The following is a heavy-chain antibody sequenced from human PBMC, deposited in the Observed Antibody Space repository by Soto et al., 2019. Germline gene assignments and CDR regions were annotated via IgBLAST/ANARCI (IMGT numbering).Heavy chain of an antibody. V-gene: IGHV3-23*01. J-gene: IGHJ1*01. CDR2: ITGSGGDT. Sequence: EAQLLESGGGLVQPGGSLRLSCAASGFTFSSYAMSWVRQAPGKGLEWVSLITGSGGDTYYADSVKARFTISSDNSRNTLYLQMNSLRAEDTAVYYCAKAAGSSWGTEHFQHWGQGTLVTVSS. D-gene: IGHD6-13*01. CDR1: GFTFSSYA. CDR3: AKAAGSSWGTEHFQH.